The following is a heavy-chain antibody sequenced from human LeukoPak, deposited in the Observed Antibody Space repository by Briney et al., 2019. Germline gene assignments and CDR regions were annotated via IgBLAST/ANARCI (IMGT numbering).Heavy chain of an antibody. D-gene: IGHD3-3*01. CDR1: GYTFTSNY. J-gene: IGHJ3*02. V-gene: IGHV1-46*03. CDR3: TRGVGVTILGVGGQAFDI. Sequence: GASVKVSCKASGYTFTSNYMYWVRQAPGQGLEWMGIINPSGGTTRYAQKFQGRVTMTRDTSTSTLYMELSSLRSEDTAVYYCTRGVGVTILGVGGQAFDIWGQGTMVTVSS. CDR2: INPSGGTT.